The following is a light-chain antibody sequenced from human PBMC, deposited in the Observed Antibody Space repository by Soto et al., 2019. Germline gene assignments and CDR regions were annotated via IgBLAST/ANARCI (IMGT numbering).Light chain of an antibody. CDR2: DAS. J-gene: IGKJ4*01. V-gene: IGKV1-33*01. Sequence: DIQMTQSLSSLSASVGDRVTITCQASQDINNYLNWYQQKPGEAPKLLVYDASILEAGVPSRFSGRGVGTTFPLTSSSLHPEDAATYFRQQYDNPPLTFGGGTKLELK. CDR3: QQYDNPPLT. CDR1: QDINNY.